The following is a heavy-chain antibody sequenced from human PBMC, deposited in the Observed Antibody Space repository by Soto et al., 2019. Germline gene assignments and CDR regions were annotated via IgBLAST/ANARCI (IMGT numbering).Heavy chain of an antibody. Sequence: QLQLQESGPGLVKPSETLSLTCTVSGGSISRSTYYWGWIRQPPGKGLKWIGSIYYSGSTYYNPSLKSRVTISVDTSKNQFSLKLSSVTAADTAVYFCVTNIEYSSSPFDPWGQGTLVTVSS. CDR3: VTNIEYSSSPFDP. J-gene: IGHJ5*02. V-gene: IGHV4-39*01. D-gene: IGHD6-6*01. CDR2: IYYSGST. CDR1: GGSISRSTYY.